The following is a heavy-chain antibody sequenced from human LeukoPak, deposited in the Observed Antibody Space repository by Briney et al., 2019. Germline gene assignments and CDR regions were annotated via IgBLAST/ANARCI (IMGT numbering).Heavy chain of an antibody. CDR1: GFTLSSYD. V-gene: IGHV3-13*01. Sequence: PGGSLRLSCAASGFTLSSYDMYWVRQATGKGLEWVSAIGTAGVTYYPGSVKGRFTISRENAKNSLYLQMDSLRVGDTAVYYCVRGPYCSGGSCYGHFDFWGQGTLVTASS. D-gene: IGHD2-15*01. J-gene: IGHJ4*02. CDR2: IGTAGVT. CDR3: VRGPYCSGGSCYGHFDF.